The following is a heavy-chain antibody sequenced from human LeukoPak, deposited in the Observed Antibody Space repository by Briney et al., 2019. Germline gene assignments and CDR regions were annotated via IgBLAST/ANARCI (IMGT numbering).Heavy chain of an antibody. V-gene: IGHV4-59*08. CDR1: GGSISSYY. Sequence: PSETLSLTRTVSGGSISSYYWSWIRQPPGKGLEWIGYIYYSGSTNYNPSLKSRVTISVDTSKNQFSLKLSSVTAADTAVYYCARRHWGPIDYWGQGTLVTVSS. CDR3: ARRHWGPIDY. D-gene: IGHD7-27*01. CDR2: IYYSGST. J-gene: IGHJ4*02.